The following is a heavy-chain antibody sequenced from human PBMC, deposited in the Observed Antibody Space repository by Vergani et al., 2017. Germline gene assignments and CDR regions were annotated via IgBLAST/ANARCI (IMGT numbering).Heavy chain of an antibody. CDR2: IYPGDSDT. Sequence: EVQLVQSGAEVKKPGESLKISCKGSGYSFTSYWIGWVRQMPGKGLEWMGIIYPGDSDTRYSPSFQGQVTISADKSISTAYLQWSSLKASDTAMYYCARLDLCSSTSCYSVDAFDIWGQGTMVTVSS. D-gene: IGHD2-2*01. V-gene: IGHV5-51*01. J-gene: IGHJ3*02. CDR3: ARLDLCSSTSCYSVDAFDI. CDR1: GYSFTSYW.